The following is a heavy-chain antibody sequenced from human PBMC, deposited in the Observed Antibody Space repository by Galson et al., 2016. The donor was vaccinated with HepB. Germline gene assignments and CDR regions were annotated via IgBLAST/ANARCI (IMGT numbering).Heavy chain of an antibody. J-gene: IGHJ4*02. Sequence: SLRLSCAASGFTVSNNYMSWVRQAPGKGLQWVSLIYSGGDTDYADSVKGRFTISRDSSKNTVYLQMNSLRDEDTAVYYCAGGPMRGGWGQGTLVTVSS. CDR1: GFTVSNNY. D-gene: IGHD3-16*01. V-gene: IGHV3-53*01. CDR3: AGGPMRGG. CDR2: IYSGGDT.